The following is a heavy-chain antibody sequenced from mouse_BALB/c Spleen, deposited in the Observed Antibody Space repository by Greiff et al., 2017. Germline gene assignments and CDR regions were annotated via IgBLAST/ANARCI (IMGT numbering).Heavy chain of an antibody. CDR3: ARNGTWFAY. Sequence: VQLQQSGAELVKPGASVKLSCTASGFTITDSYMHWVKQRPEQGLEWIGSIDPANGNTKYDLKFQGKATITADSSSNTAYLQLSSLTSEDTADYYSARNGTWFAYGGQGTMVTVSA. V-gene: IGHV14-3*02. CDR2: IDPANGNT. J-gene: IGHJ3*01. D-gene: IGHD2-1*01. CDR1: GFTITDSY.